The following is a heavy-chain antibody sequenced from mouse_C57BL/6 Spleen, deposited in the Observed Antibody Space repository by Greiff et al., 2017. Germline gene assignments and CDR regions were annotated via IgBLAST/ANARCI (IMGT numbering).Heavy chain of an antibody. Sequence: QQSCKASGYTFTSYWMQWVKQRPGQGLEWIGEIDPSDSYTNYNQKFKGKATLTVDTSSSTAYMQLSSLTSEDSAVYYCARGGYYYAMDYWGQGTSVTVSS. CDR3: ARGGYYYAMDY. CDR2: IDPSDSYT. CDR1: GYTFTSYW. J-gene: IGHJ4*01. V-gene: IGHV1-50*01. D-gene: IGHD2-2*01.